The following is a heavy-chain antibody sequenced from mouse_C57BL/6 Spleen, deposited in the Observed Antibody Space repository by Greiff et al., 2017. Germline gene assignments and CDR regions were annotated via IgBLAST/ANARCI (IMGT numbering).Heavy chain of an antibody. CDR1: GYTFTSYG. V-gene: IGHV1-81*01. D-gene: IGHD1-1*01. J-gene: IGHJ2*01. Sequence: VQLQQSGAELARPGASVKLSCKASGYTFTSYGISWVKQRTGQGLEWIGEIYPRSGNTYYNEKFKGKATLTADKSSSTAYMELRSLTSEDSAVYFCARHYYGSSFDDWGQGTTLTVSS. CDR3: ARHYYGSSFDD. CDR2: IYPRSGNT.